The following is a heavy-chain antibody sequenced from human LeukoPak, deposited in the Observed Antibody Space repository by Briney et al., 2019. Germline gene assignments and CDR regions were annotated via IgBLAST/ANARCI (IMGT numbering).Heavy chain of an antibody. Sequence: SETLSLTCAVYGGSFSGYYWSWIRQPPGKGLEWIGEINHSGITNYNPSLKSRVTISVDTSKNQFSLKLSSVTAADTAVYYCARAPGAMVRGVIPYYYYGMDVWGQGTTVTVSS. CDR2: INHSGIT. V-gene: IGHV4-34*01. D-gene: IGHD3-10*01. CDR3: ARAPGAMVRGVIPYYYYGMDV. J-gene: IGHJ6*02. CDR1: GGSFSGYY.